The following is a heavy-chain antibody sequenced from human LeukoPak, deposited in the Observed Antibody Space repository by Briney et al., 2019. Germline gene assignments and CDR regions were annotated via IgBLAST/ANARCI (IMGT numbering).Heavy chain of an antibody. Sequence: SETLSLTCTVSGASISSNSWSWIRQPPGKGLEWIGYIYYGGNTYYNPSLQSRVTISVDTSKNQFSLQLKSVTAADTALYYCARDFQGITTFGVAPPGGFDPWGQGTLVIVSS. CDR3: ARDFQGITTFGVAPPGGFDP. D-gene: IGHD3-3*01. CDR1: GASISSNS. CDR2: IYYGGNT. J-gene: IGHJ5*02. V-gene: IGHV4-59*01.